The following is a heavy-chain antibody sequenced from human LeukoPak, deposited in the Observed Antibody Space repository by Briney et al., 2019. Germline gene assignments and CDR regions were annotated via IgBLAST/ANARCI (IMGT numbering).Heavy chain of an antibody. Sequence: GGSLRLSCAASGFTFSRHWMRWVRQAPGKGLVWISRINSDASDTNYADFVKGRFTISRDNAKNTVYLQINSLRDEDTAVYYCARICSSTDCLIPDWGQGTLVTVSS. V-gene: IGHV3-74*01. CDR1: GFTFSRHW. CDR2: INSDASDT. J-gene: IGHJ4*02. D-gene: IGHD2-2*01. CDR3: ARICSSTDCLIPD.